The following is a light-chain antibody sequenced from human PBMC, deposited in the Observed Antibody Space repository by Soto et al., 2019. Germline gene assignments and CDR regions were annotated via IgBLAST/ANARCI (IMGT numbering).Light chain of an antibody. J-gene: IGKJ1*01. V-gene: IGKV3-15*01. CDR2: GAS. Sequence: EIVMTQSPGTLSASPGERATLSCIVSQSVGSHLAWYQQRPGEAPRLLIYGASTRASGIPASFSGSGSGTVFNRPISSRQSKEFAVYYCHQYNNCPPERFGHGTKVEIK. CDR3: HQYNNCPPER. CDR1: QSVGSH.